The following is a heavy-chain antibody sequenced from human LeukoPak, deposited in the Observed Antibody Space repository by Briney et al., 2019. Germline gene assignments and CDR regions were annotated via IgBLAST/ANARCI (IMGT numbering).Heavy chain of an antibody. CDR2: MNPNSGNT. V-gene: IGHV1-8*01. J-gene: IGHJ4*02. CDR3: ARSRRGAVAGTTEYYFDY. Sequence: ASVKVSCKASGYTFTSYDINWVRQATGQGLEWMGWMNPNSGNTGYAQKFQGRVTMTRNTSISTAYMELSSLRSEDTAVYYCARSRRGAVAGTTEYYFDYWGQGTLVTVSS. D-gene: IGHD6-19*01. CDR1: GYTFTSYD.